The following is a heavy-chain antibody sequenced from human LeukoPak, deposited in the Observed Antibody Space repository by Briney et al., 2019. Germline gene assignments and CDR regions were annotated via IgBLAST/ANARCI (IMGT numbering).Heavy chain of an antibody. CDR1: GGSISSSLYY. J-gene: IGHJ4*02. CDR2: IYYSGST. V-gene: IGHV4-39*01. CDR3: ASTDVKRYYYDSSGSAFDY. Sequence: SETLSLTCTVSGGSISSSLYYWGLIRQPPGKGLEWIGSIYYSGSTYYNPSLKSRVTISVDTSKNQFSLKLSSVTAADTAVYYCASTDVKRYYYDSSGSAFDYWGQGTLVTVSS. D-gene: IGHD3-22*01.